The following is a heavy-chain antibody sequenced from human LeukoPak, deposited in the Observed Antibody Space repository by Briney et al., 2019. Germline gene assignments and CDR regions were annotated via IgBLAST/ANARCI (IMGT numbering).Heavy chain of an antibody. V-gene: IGHV4-39*06. Sequence: SSETLSLTCTVSGGSISSSSFYWGWIRQPPRKGLEWIGNIYYSGNTYSNPSLKSRVTISVDTSKNQFALKLSSVTAADTAVYYCARGDRYCSSTSCYDAFDIWGQGTMVTVSS. D-gene: IGHD2-2*01. CDR1: GGSISSSSFY. CDR2: IYYSGNT. J-gene: IGHJ3*02. CDR3: ARGDRYCSSTSCYDAFDI.